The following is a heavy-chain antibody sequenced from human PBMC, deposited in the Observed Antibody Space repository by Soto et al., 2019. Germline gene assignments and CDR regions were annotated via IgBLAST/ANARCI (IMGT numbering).Heavy chain of an antibody. CDR2: INHTSGGT. V-gene: IGHV1-2*04. CDR3: ATSNIVATPDGWYFDY. D-gene: IGHD5-12*01. Sequence: GASVKVSCKASGYTFTGYYMHWVRQAPGQGLEWMGWINHTSGGTNYAQQLQGWDTMTRDTSISTAYIELSRLRSDDTAVYYCATSNIVATPDGWYFDYWGQGTLVTVYS. J-gene: IGHJ4*02. CDR1: GYTFTGYY.